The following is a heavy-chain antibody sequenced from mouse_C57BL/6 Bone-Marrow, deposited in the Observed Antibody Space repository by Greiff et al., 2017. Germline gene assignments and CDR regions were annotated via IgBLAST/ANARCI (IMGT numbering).Heavy chain of an antibody. Sequence: QVHVKQSGPGLVQPSQSLSITCTVSGFSLTSYGVHWVRQSPGKGLEWLGVIWSGGSTDYNAAFISRLSISKDNSKSQVFFKMNRLQADDTAIYYCARGRDYYGSSYNYAMDYWGQGTSVTVSS. CDR3: ARGRDYYGSSYNYAMDY. D-gene: IGHD1-1*01. CDR2: IWSGGST. V-gene: IGHV2-2*01. CDR1: GFSLTSYG. J-gene: IGHJ4*01.